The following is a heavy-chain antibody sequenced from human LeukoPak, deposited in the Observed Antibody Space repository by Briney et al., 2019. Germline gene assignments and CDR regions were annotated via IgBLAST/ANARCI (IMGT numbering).Heavy chain of an antibody. CDR1: GGSISSSSYY. CDR2: IYYSGST. J-gene: IGHJ4*02. V-gene: IGHV4-39*01. Sequence: KPSETLSLTCTVSGGSISSSSYYWGWIRQPPGKGLEWIGSIYYSGSTYYNPSLKSRVTISVDTSKNQFSLKLSSVTAADTAVYYCAGHIMHTAMPAQYFDYWGQGTLVTVSS. D-gene: IGHD5-18*01. CDR3: AGHIMHTAMPAQYFDY.